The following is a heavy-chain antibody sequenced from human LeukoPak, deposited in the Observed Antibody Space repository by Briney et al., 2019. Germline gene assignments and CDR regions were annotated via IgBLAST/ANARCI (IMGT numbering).Heavy chain of an antibody. J-gene: IGHJ4*02. CDR1: GLTFSNAW. Sequence: KPGESLRLSCAASGLTFSNAWMSWVRQAPGEGLEWVGRIKRKTDGGTTEYVAPVKGRFTISRDDSKNTLYLQMNSLKTEDTGVYYCATASSGLFYWGQGTLVTVSS. CDR3: ATASSGLFY. V-gene: IGHV3-15*01. D-gene: IGHD3-16*01. CDR2: IKRKTDGGTT.